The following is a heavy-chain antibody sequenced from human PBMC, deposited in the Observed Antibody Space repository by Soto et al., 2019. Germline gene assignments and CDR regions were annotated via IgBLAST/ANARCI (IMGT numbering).Heavy chain of an antibody. CDR1: GFTFSNNA. V-gene: IGHV3-23*01. Sequence: EVQLLESGGGPVQPGGSLRLSCAASGFTFSNNAMSWVRQAPGKGLEWISTISVSGGSTYYADSVKGRFTITRDNSKNTMYLQMDRLGAEDTAAYRCAKGLYYYDSSGYRIFESWGQGTLVTVSS. CDR2: ISVSGGST. CDR3: AKGLYYYDSSGYRIFES. D-gene: IGHD3-22*01. J-gene: IGHJ4*02.